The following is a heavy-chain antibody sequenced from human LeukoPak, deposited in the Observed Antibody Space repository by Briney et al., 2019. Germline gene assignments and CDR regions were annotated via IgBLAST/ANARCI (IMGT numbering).Heavy chain of an antibody. CDR2: ISAYNGNT. CDR1: GYTFTSYG. V-gene: IGHV1-18*01. CDR3: ARGESTVRQWGYAGYLQH. J-gene: IGHJ1*01. Sequence: ASVKVSCKASGYTFTSYGISWVRQAPGQGLEWMGWISAYNGNTNYAQKLQGRVTMTTDTSTSTAYMELRSLRSDDTAVYYCARGESTVRQWGYAGYLQHWGQGTLVTVSS. D-gene: IGHD1-26*01.